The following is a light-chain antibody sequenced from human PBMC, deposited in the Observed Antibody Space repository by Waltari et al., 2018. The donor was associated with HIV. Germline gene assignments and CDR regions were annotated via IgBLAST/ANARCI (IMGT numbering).Light chain of an antibody. V-gene: IGLV2-14*03. CDR3: GSYSSTSTLYV. Sequence: QSALTQPPSVSGSPGQSVVISCSGSKNDIGRYDYVSWYQPFPGKAPKLILFDVFKRPSGLSPRISGSKSGTTSSLNISRLHSDDEAYYFCGSYSSTSTLYVFGTGTRVTVL. CDR1: KNDIGRYDY. CDR2: DVF. J-gene: IGLJ1*01.